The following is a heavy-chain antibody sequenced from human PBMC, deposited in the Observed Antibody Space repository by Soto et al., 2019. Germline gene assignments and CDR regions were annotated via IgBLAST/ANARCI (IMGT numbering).Heavy chain of an antibody. CDR3: ASSRGRGDFWSGYVAFDI. D-gene: IGHD3-3*01. J-gene: IGHJ3*02. CDR1: GFTFDDYA. CDR2: VSWNSGSE. V-gene: IGHV3-9*01. Sequence: EVQLVESGGGLVQPGRSLRLSCAAYGFTFDDYAMHWVRQAPGKGLEWVSGVSWNSGSEGYADSVKGRFTISRDNVNKSLHLQMNSLEPEDTAVYFCASSRGRGDFWSGYVAFDIWGQGTMVTVS.